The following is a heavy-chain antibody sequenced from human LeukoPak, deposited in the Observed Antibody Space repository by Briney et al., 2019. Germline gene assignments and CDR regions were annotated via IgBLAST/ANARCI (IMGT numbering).Heavy chain of an antibody. V-gene: IGHV1-2*02. Sequence: GASVKVSCKDSGYTFTDYFIHWVRQAPGRGLEWMGWIDASNGATSYTQTLEGRVIITRDTSIGAVYMELSRLTSDDTAVYYCARDGSSVYDFWGQGTLVTVSS. J-gene: IGHJ4*02. CDR2: IDASNGAT. CDR1: GYTFTDYF. CDR3: ARDGSSVYDF.